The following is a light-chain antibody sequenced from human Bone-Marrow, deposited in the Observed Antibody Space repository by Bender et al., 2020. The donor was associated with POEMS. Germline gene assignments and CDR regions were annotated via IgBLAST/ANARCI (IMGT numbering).Light chain of an antibody. CDR2: ETS. CDR3: CSYAGSSTWV. Sequence: QSALTQPASVSGSPGQSITISCTGASSDIGIYNLVSLYQLHPGKAPKVIIYETSARPSGVSTRFSASKSVNTASLTISGLQAEDEADYFCCSYAGSSTWVFGGGTKVTVL. J-gene: IGLJ3*02. CDR1: SSDIGIYNL. V-gene: IGLV2-23*01.